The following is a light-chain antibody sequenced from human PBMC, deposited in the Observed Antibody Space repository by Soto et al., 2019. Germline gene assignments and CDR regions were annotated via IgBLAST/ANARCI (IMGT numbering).Light chain of an antibody. V-gene: IGKV3-20*01. CDR1: QSVSSNY. CDR2: GAF. Sequence: EIVLTQSPGTLSLSPLERASVSFMASQSVSSNYLAWYQQKPGQAPRLLIYGAFKRATGIPDRFSGSGSGTDFTLTISRMEPEDFAVYCCQQYGSSPRTFGQGTKVDIK. J-gene: IGKJ1*01. CDR3: QQYGSSPRT.